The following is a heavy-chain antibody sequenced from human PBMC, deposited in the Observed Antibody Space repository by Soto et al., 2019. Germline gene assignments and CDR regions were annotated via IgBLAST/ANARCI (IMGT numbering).Heavy chain of an antibody. J-gene: IGHJ3*02. CDR3: ARDTLDSEGAFDI. D-gene: IGHD3-3*01. V-gene: IGHV3-48*02. CDR2: ISSSSSTI. Sequence: GGSLRLSCAASGFTFSSYSMNWVRQAPGKGLEWVSYISSSSSTIYYAGSMKGRDTITRDNDKNSLYLQMNSLRDEDTAVYYCARDTLDSEGAFDIWGQGTMVTVSS. CDR1: GFTFSSYS.